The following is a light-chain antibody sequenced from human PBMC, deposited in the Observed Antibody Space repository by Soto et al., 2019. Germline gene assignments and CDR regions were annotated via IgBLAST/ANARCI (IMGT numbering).Light chain of an antibody. V-gene: IGKV1-9*01. CDR2: DAS. J-gene: IGKJ3*01. Sequence: IQLTQSPSSLSASVGDRVTITCRASQGIGSYLAWYQQKPGEAPKLLIFDASTLQSGVPSRFSGSGSGTDFTLTISSLQAEDFATYDCQQYYRYPPAFGPGTKVDIK. CDR3: QQYYRYPPA. CDR1: QGIGSY.